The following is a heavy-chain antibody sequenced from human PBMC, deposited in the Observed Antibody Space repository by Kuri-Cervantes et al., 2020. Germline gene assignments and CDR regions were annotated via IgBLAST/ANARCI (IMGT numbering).Heavy chain of an antibody. CDR1: GFTFSSYA. V-gene: IGHV3-30-3*01. J-gene: IGHJ6*02. CDR2: ISNDGSNK. Sequence: SLKISCAASGFTFSSYAKYFVRQAPGKGLEWVAVISNDGSNKYYPDSVKGRFTISSDNAKTSLNPQMNSLSAEDTTVYYCARDPACGGYLYYYYGMDVWGQGTTVTVSS. D-gene: IGHD1-26*01. CDR3: ARDPACGGYLYYYYGMDV.